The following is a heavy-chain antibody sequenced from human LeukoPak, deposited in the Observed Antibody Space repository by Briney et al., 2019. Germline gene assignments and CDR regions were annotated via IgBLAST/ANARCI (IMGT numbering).Heavy chain of an antibody. V-gene: IGHV4-59*01. D-gene: IGHD6-19*01. CDR1: GGSISSYY. J-gene: IGHJ6*03. CDR3: ARAGSGWYSYYYYYMDV. CDR2: INYSGST. Sequence: SETLSLTCTVSGGSISSYYWSWIRQPPGQGLEWRGYINYSGSTNYNPSLNSRVTIAVDTSKNQFSLKLSSVTAADTAVYYCARAGSGWYSYYYYYMDVWGKGTTVTVSS.